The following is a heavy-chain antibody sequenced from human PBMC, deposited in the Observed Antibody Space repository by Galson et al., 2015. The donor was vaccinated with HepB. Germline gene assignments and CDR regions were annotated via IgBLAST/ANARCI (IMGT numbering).Heavy chain of an antibody. J-gene: IGHJ6*02. CDR1: GGSFSGHY. D-gene: IGHD2-2*01. Sequence: ETLSLTCAVYGGSFSGHYWSWIRQPPGKGLEWIGEINHSGSTNYNPSLKSRVTISVDTSKNQFSLKLSSVTAADTAVYYCARGRGVVPAAIVGYYYYGMDVWGQGTTVTVSS. CDR3: ARGRGVVPAAIVGYYYYGMDV. V-gene: IGHV4-34*01. CDR2: INHSGST.